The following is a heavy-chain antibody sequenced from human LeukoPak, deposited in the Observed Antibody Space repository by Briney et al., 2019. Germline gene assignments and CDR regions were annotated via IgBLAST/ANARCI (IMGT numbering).Heavy chain of an antibody. V-gene: IGHV1-18*01. J-gene: IGHJ4*02. CDR1: GYTFTSYG. CDR2: ISAYNGNT. D-gene: IGHD4-23*01. Sequence: ASVKVSCKASGYTFTSYGISWVRQAPGQGLEWMGWISAYNGNTNHAQKLQGRVTMTTDTSTSTAYMELRSLRSDDTAVYYCARDEATVVALSYDYWGQGTLVTVSS. CDR3: ARDEATVVALSYDY.